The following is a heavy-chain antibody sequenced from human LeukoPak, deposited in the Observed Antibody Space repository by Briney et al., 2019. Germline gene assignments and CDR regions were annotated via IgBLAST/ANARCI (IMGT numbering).Heavy chain of an antibody. J-gene: IGHJ4*02. CDR1: GFTVSSNY. Sequence: GGSPRLSCAASGFTVSSNYMSWVRQAPGKGLEWVSVIYSGGSTYYADSVKGRFTISRDNSKNTLYLQMNSLRAEDTAVYYCARDKGYYGSADYFAYWGQGTLVTVSS. V-gene: IGHV3-66*01. CDR2: IYSGGST. D-gene: IGHD3-10*01. CDR3: ARDKGYYGSADYFAY.